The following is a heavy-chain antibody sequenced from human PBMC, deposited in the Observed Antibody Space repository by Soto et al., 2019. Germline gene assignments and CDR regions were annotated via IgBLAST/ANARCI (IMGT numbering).Heavy chain of an antibody. J-gene: IGHJ4*02. CDR3: ASKTITVPAQY. V-gene: IGHV4-4*02. CDR2: ISDSGST. CDR1: RDSISSTIW. D-gene: IGHD3-22*01. Sequence: QVQLQESGPGLVKPSGTLSLTCAVSRDSISSTIWWSWVRQPPGKGLEFVGEISDSGSTDYNPSLKSRITISLDRPRNEFTLRLTSVTAADTAVYYCASKTITVPAQYWGQGILVTVSS.